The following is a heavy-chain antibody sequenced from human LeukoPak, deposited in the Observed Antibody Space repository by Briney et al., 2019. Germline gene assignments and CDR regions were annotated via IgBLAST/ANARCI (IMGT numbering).Heavy chain of an antibody. CDR1: GYTFTSYG. J-gene: IGHJ6*04. D-gene: IGHD4-17*01. CDR3: ASNQYGDYYYYGMDV. Sequence: GASVKVSCKASGYTFTSYGISWVRQAPGQGLEWMGWISAYNGNTNYAQKLQGRVTMTTDTSTSTAYMELRSLRSDDTAVYYCASNQYGDYYYYGMDVWAKGTTVTVSS. V-gene: IGHV1-18*04. CDR2: ISAYNGNT.